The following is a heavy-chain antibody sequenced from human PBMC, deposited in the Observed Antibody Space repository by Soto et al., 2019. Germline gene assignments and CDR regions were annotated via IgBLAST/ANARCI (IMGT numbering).Heavy chain of an antibody. J-gene: IGHJ5*02. CDR1: GGSISSYY. V-gene: IGHV4-59*01. CDR3: ARGRYSSSSKGWFDP. D-gene: IGHD6-6*01. Sequence: KPSETLSLTCTVSGGSISSYYWSWIRQPPGKGLEWIRYIYYSGSTNYNPSLKSRVTISVDTSKNQFSLKLSSVTAADTAVYYCARGRYSSSSKGWFDPWGQGTLVTVSS. CDR2: IYYSGST.